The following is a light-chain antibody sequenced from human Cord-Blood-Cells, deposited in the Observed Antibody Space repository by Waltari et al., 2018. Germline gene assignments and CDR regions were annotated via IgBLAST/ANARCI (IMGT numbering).Light chain of an antibody. Sequence: QSALTHPAPVSGSPGQSITIPCNGTCSGCGGVNHVPCYQQHPGKAPKLMIYDVSNRPSGVSNRFSGSTSGNTASLTISGLQAEDEADYYCSSYTSSSTLVVFGGGTKLTVL. V-gene: IGLV2-14*01. CDR1: CSGCGGVNH. CDR3: SSYTSSSTLVV. J-gene: IGLJ2*01. CDR2: DVS.